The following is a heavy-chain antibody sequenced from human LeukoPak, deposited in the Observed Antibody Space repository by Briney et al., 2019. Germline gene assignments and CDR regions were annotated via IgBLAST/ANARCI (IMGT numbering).Heavy chain of an antibody. J-gene: IGHJ3*02. CDR3: ARDRGERDSRWSLPAHGCDI. V-gene: IGHV1-69*05. CDR1: GGTFNSYA. D-gene: IGHD6-13*01. Sequence: SVKVSCKASGGTFNSYAINWVRQAPGQGLEWMGRIFPIFGTANYAQKFQGRVTVTTDESTNTAYMELSSLRPEDMAMYYCARDRGERDSRWSLPAHGCDICGQGTMVTVSS. CDR2: IFPIFGTA.